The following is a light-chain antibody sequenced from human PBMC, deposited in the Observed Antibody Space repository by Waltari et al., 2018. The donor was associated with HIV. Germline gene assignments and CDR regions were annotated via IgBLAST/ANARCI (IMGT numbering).Light chain of an antibody. CDR1: QSVRRD. CDR2: EAS. CDR3: QQRSIWPPLT. V-gene: IGKV3-11*01. J-gene: IGKJ4*01. Sequence: EIVLTQSPATLSLSPGERATLSCRASQSVRRDLAWYQHKPGQAPRLLIYEASNRATGIPARFSGSGSGTDFTLTIRSLEPEDFAVYYCQQRSIWPPLTFGGGTKVEIK.